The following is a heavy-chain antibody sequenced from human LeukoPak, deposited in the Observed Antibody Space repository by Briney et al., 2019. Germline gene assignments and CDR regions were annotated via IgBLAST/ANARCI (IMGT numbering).Heavy chain of an antibody. J-gene: IGHJ6*03. CDR2: INPNSGGT. Sequence: ASVKVSCKASGYTFTDYYIHWVRQAPGQGLRWMGWINPNSGGTNYAQKFQGRVTMTRDTSISTAYMELSRLRSDDTAVYYCAKGSSWYYYYYYMDVWGKGTTVTISS. CDR3: AKGSSWYYYYYYMDV. V-gene: IGHV1-2*02. D-gene: IGHD6-13*01. CDR1: GYTFTDYY.